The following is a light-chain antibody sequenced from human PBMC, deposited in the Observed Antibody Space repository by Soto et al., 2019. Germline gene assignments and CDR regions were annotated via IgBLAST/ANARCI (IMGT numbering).Light chain of an antibody. CDR2: WTS. CDR3: QQFYTTPA. J-gene: IGKJ5*01. Sequence: DIVMPQSPDSLAVSLGERATINCKSSQPILYRPNNENALVWYQQKPGQPPKLLISWTSTRESGVPDRLSGSGSATDFTLTISSLQAEDVAVYYCQQFYTTPAFGQGTRLEIK. V-gene: IGKV4-1*01. CDR1: QPILYRPNNENA.